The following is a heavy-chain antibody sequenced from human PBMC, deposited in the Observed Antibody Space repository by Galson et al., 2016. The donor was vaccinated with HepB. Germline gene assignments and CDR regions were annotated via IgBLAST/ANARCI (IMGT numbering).Heavy chain of an antibody. Sequence: PALVKPTQTLTLTCTFSGFSLSTSGEGVGWIRQPPGKALEWLALIYWDDDKRFSPSLKSRLTITRDTSKNQVVLTMTNMDPVDTATYYCAHRRRYNWIAGWADYWYFDLWGRGTLVTVSS. V-gene: IGHV2-5*02. J-gene: IGHJ2*01. CDR3: AHRRRYNWIAGWADYWYFDL. CDR2: IYWDDDK. CDR1: GFSLSTSGEG. D-gene: IGHD1-1*01.